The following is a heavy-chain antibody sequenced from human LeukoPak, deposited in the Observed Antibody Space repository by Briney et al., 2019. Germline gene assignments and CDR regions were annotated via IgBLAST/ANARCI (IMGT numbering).Heavy chain of an antibody. J-gene: IGHJ4*02. CDR1: GGSISSSSYY. V-gene: IGHV4-39*01. D-gene: IGHD3-10*01. CDR2: IYYSGST. CDR3: ARRTYGSGSQPLDY. Sequence: PSETLSLTCTVSGGSISSSSYYWGWIRQPPGKGLEWIGSIYYSGSTNYNPSLKSRVTISVDWSKNQFSLNLSSVTAADTAVYYCARRTYGSGSQPLDYWGQGILVTVSS.